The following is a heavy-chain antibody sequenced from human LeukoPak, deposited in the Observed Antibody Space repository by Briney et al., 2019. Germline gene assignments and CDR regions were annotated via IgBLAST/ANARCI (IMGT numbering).Heavy chain of an antibody. CDR1: GGTFSSYA. CDR3: ARDHCTSSGCYEYYYYGVDV. J-gene: IGHJ6*02. D-gene: IGHD2-2*01. Sequence: GASVKVSCKASGGTFSSYAISWVRQAPGQGLEWMGRIIPILGIANYAQKFQGRVTITADKSTSTAYMELSRLRSDDTAVYYCARDHCTSSGCYEYYYYGVDVWGQGTTVTVSS. CDR2: IIPILGIA. V-gene: IGHV1-69*04.